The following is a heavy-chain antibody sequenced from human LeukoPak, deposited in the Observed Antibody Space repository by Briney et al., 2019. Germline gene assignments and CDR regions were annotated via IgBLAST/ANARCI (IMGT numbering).Heavy chain of an antibody. Sequence: PSETLSLTCAVYGGSFSGYYWSWIRQPAGKGLEWIGRIYTSGSTNYNPSLKSRVTISVDTSKNQFSLKLSSVTAADTAVYYCARHGNDYGDYDTVYYYYGMDVWGQGTTVTVSS. CDR3: ARHGNDYGDYDTVYYYYGMDV. CDR2: IYTSGST. CDR1: GGSFSGYY. V-gene: IGHV4-59*10. J-gene: IGHJ6*02. D-gene: IGHD4-17*01.